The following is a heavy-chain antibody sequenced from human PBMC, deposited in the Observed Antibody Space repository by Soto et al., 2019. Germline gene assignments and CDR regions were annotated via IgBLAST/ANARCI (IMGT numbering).Heavy chain of an antibody. CDR1: GFTFSNYW. Sequence: EVQLVESGGALVQPGGSLRLSCAASGFTFSNYWMHWVRQAPGKGLVWISRMNSDGSNTVYADAVKGRYTISRDNAKNILHIDMNSLNFEDTAVSYSAPSKGGVSSGPTIYWGQGTLVTVSS. CDR2: MNSDGSNT. CDR3: APSKGGVSSGPTIY. J-gene: IGHJ4*02. D-gene: IGHD6-25*01. V-gene: IGHV3-74*01.